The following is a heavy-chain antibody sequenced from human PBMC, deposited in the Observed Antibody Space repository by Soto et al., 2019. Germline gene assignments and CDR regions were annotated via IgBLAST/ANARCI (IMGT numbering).Heavy chain of an antibody. CDR2: IYYSGST. V-gene: IGHV4-59*01. D-gene: IGHD3-3*01. CDR1: GGSISSYY. Sequence: ETLSLTCTVSGGSISSYYWSWIRQPPGKGLEWIGYIYYSGSTNYNPSLKSRVTISVDTSKNQFSLKLSSVTAADTAVYYCARSLKGGDFWSRYRWYYFDYWGQGTLVTLSS. CDR3: ARSLKGGDFWSRYRWYYFDY. J-gene: IGHJ4*02.